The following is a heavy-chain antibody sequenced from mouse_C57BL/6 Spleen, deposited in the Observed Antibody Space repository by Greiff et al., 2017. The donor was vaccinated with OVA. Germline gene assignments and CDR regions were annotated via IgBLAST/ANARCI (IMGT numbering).Heavy chain of an antibody. CDR1: GYSITSGYY. CDR3: ARTEYYGSSYWYFDV. CDR2: ISYDGSN. J-gene: IGHJ1*03. Sequence: VQLKESGPGLVKPSQSLSLTCSVTGYSITSGYYWNWIRQFPGNKLEWMGYISYDGSNNYNPSLKNRISITRDTSKNQFFLKLNSVTTEDTATYYGARTEYYGSSYWYFDVWGTGTTVTVSS. D-gene: IGHD1-1*01. V-gene: IGHV3-6*01.